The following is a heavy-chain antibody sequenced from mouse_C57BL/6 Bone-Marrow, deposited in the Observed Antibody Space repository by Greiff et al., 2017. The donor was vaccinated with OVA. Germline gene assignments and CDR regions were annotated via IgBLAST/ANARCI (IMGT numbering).Heavy chain of an antibody. CDR1: GFSLTSYG. D-gene: IGHD2-5*01. CDR2: IWSGGST. V-gene: IGHV2-2*01. CDR3: ARSPYSNYWYFDV. J-gene: IGHJ1*03. Sequence: QVQLKESGPGPVQPSQSLSITCTVSGFSLTSYGVHWVRQSPGKGLEWLGVIWSGGSTDYNAAFISRLSISKDNSKSQVFFKMNSLQADDTAIYYCARSPYSNYWYFDVWGTGTTVTVSS.